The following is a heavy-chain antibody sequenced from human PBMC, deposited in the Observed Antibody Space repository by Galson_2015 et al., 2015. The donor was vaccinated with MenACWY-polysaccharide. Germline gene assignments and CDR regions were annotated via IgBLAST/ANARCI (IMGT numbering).Heavy chain of an antibody. CDR3: VRGASRFGEPSFDY. D-gene: IGHD3-10*01. J-gene: IGHJ4*02. CDR2: VNPRSGAT. CDR1: GYNFIDNH. V-gene: IGHV1-2*02. Sequence: SVKVSCKASGYNFIDNHVFRVRQAPGQGLEWMGWVNPRSGATNYAHKFQDRVTMTWDTSISTAYMDMSGLISDDTAVYYCVRGASRFGEPSFDYWGQGTLVTVSS.